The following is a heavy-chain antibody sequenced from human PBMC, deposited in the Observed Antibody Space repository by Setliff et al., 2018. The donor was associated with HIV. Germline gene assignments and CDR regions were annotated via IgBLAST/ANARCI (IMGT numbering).Heavy chain of an antibody. J-gene: IGHJ4*02. CDR1: GGSISSYY. D-gene: IGHD6-13*01. CDR2: IYTSGST. Sequence: SETLSLTCTVSGGSISSYYWSWIRQPAGKGLEWIGRIYTSGSTNYNPSLKSRVTMSVDTSKNQFSLKLSSVTAADTAVYYCARVEQQLTRSYYFDYWGQGTLVTVSS. CDR3: ARVEQQLTRSYYFDY. V-gene: IGHV4-4*07.